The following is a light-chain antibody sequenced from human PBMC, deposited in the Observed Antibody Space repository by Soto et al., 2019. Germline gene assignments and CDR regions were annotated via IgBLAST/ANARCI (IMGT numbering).Light chain of an antibody. V-gene: IGLV2-8*01. J-gene: IGLJ1*01. CDR3: SSYAGSNTYV. CDR1: SSDVGAYNY. CDR2: EVS. Sequence: QSALTQPPSASGSPGQSVTISCTGTSSDVGAYNYVSWYQQHPGKAPKLMIYEVSKRPSGVPDRFSGSKSGNTASLTVSGLQAEDETDYYCSSYAGSNTYVFGTVTKLTVL.